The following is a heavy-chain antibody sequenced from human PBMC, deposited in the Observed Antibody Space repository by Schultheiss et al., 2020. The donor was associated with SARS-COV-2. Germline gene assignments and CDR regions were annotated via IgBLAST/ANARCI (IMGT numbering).Heavy chain of an antibody. D-gene: IGHD2-21*01. V-gene: IGHV4-30-2*05. J-gene: IGHJ4*02. CDR2: INHSGTT. CDR3: ASSKRILWWSPY. Sequence: SQTLSLTCAVSGGSISSGGYSWSWIRQPPGKGLEWIGEINHSGTTNYNPSLKSRVTISVDTSKNQFSLKLSSVTAADTAVYYCASSKRILWWSPYWGQGTLVTVSS. CDR1: GGSISSGGYS.